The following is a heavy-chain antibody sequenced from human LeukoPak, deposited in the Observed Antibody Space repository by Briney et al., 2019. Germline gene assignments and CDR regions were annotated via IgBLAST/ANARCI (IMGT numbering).Heavy chain of an antibody. CDR1: GFTFRNYA. CDR2: ISYDGNVK. CDR3: ARDRARAVADSFDI. J-gene: IGHJ3*02. Sequence: PGGSLRLSCAVSGFTFRNYAIHWVRQAPGKGLEWVAFISYDGNVKYYADSVKGRFTISRDNAKNSLYLQMNSLRAEDTAVYYCARDRARAVADSFDIWGQGTMVTVSS. V-gene: IGHV3-30-3*01. D-gene: IGHD6-19*01.